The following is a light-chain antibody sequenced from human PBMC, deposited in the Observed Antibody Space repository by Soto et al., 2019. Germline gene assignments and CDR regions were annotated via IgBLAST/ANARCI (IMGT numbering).Light chain of an antibody. V-gene: IGKV3-11*01. CDR3: QQRSSWPIT. CDR2: DAS. Sequence: EVVLTPSPVTLSLSPGERATLSCRASQSVSSYLAWYQQKPGQAPRLLIYDASNRATGIPARFSGSGSGTDFTVTISSLEPEDFAVYYCQQRSSWPITFGPGRRLEIK. CDR1: QSVSSY. J-gene: IGKJ5*01.